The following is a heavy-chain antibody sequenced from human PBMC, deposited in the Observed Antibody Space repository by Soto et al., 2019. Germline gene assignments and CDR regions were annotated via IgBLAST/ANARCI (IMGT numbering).Heavy chain of an antibody. Sequence: RGESLKISCKGSGNSFYSYWIGWVRQMPGKGLEWMGIVNPGDSDARYSPSFQGQVTISADKTITTASLQWSSLKASDTAMYYCARRVGDYFDYWGQGTLVTVSS. J-gene: IGHJ4*02. V-gene: IGHV5-51*01. CDR3: ARRVGDYFDY. CDR2: VNPGDSDA. CDR1: GNSFYSYW.